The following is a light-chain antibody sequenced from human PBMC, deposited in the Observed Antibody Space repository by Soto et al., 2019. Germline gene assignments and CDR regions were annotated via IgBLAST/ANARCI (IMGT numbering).Light chain of an antibody. CDR1: QGISKY. V-gene: IGKV1-27*01. J-gene: IGKJ2*02. Sequence: DIPRTQSPSSLSASVGDRVTLTCRATQGISKYLAWYQQKPGKVPKLLIYAASTLQSGDPYRCSGSGSGTDFTLTISSLQPEDVATYYCPKYNSAPRTFGQGTKLEIK. CDR2: AAS. CDR3: PKYNSAPRT.